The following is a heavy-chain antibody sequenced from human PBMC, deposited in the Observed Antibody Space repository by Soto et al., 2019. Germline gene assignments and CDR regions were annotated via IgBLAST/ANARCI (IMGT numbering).Heavy chain of an antibody. CDR3: AKPREQHAVLDC. CDR2: LSGPGTTT. CDR1: PFTFSSYA. V-gene: IGHV3-23*01. D-gene: IGHD1-1*01. J-gene: IGHJ4*02. Sequence: GWALRLPCLASPFTFSSYAVSWVRQAPGKGLEWVATLSGPGTTTHYADFVKGGVTISRDNSKNTPYLQMDSLRADDPAVYYCAKPREQHAVLDCWGQGTLVTVSS.